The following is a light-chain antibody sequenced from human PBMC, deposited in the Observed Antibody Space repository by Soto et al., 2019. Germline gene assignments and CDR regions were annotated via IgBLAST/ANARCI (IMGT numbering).Light chain of an antibody. V-gene: IGKV3-15*01. CDR2: GAY. J-gene: IGKJ5*01. CDR3: QQYGSSIT. CDR1: QSVSTN. Sequence: EIVMTQSPATLSVSPGERATLSCRASQSVSTNLAWYQQKPGQAPRLLIYGAYTRATGIPARFSGSASGTEFTLTISSLEPEDFAVYYCQQYGSSITFGQGTRLEIK.